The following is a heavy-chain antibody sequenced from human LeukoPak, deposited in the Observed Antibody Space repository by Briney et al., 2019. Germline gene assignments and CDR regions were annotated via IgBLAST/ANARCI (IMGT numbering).Heavy chain of an antibody. CDR2: ISWNSGSI. J-gene: IGHJ4*02. CDR1: GFTFDDYA. CDR3: AKDLSSGFPKNLNDY. D-gene: IGHD6-19*01. Sequence: GGSLRLSCAASGFTFDDYAMHWVRQAPGKGLEWVSGISWNSGSIGYADSVKGRFTISRDNAKNSLYLQMNSLRAEDTALYYCAKDLSSGFPKNLNDYWGQGTLVTVSS. V-gene: IGHV3-9*01.